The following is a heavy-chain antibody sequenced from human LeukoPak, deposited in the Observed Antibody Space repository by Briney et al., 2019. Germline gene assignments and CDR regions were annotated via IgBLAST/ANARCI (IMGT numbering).Heavy chain of an antibody. CDR3: ARRAYGGNLGY. J-gene: IGHJ4*02. CDR2: ICSGGST. V-gene: IGHV3-66*02. D-gene: IGHD4-23*01. Sequence: GGSLRLSCAASGFTVSSNYMSWVRQAPGKGLEWVSVICSGGSTYYADSVKGRFTISRDNSKNTLYLEMNSLRAEDTAVYYCARRAYGGNLGYWGQGTLVTVSS. CDR1: GFTVSSNY.